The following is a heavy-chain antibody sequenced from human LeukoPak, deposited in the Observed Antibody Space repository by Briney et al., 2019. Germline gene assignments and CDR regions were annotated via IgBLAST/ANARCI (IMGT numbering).Heavy chain of an antibody. J-gene: IGHJ4*02. CDR1: GFSFSSYE. CDR3: ARGPRYSSGWYYFDY. CDR2: ISSSGGNI. V-gene: IGHV3-48*03. D-gene: IGHD6-19*01. Sequence: GGSLRLSCAASGFSFSSYEMIWVRQAPGKGLEWISYISSSGGNIYYADSVKGRFTISRDNAKNSLYLQMNSLRAEDTALYYCARGPRYSSGWYYFDYWGQGTLVTVSS.